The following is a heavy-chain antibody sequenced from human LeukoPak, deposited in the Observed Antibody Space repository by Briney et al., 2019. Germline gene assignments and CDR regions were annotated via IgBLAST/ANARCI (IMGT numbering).Heavy chain of an antibody. D-gene: IGHD3-3*01. V-gene: IGHV4-59*01. CDR1: GGSINNYY. CDR2: IYYSGST. Sequence: SETLSLTCTVSGGSINNYYWSWIRQPPGKGLEWIGYIYYSGSTNYNPSLKSRVTISVDTSKNQFSLKLSSVTAADTAVYYCARTMKGDFWSGYSYYYYYYMDVWGKGTTVTVSS. J-gene: IGHJ6*03. CDR3: ARTMKGDFWSGYSYYYYYYMDV.